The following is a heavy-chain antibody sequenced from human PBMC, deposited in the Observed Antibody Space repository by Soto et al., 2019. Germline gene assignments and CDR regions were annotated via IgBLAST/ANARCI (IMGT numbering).Heavy chain of an antibody. CDR3: ARVRMVRGVTIQYYYYYYGTDV. J-gene: IGHJ6*02. CDR2: INHSGST. CDR1: GGSFSGYY. Sequence: SETLSLTCAVYGGSFSGYYWSWIRQPPGKGLEWIGEINHSGSTNYNPSLKSRVTISVDTSKNQFSLKLSSVTAADTAVYYCARVRMVRGVTIQYYYYYYGTDVWGQGTTVTVSS. D-gene: IGHD3-10*01. V-gene: IGHV4-34*01.